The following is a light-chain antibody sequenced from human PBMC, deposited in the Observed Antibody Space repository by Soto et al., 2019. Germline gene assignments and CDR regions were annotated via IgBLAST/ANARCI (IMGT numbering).Light chain of an antibody. CDR3: QQYNNSGET. CDR1: QSVSSN. CDR2: GAS. Sequence: ELVMTQSPGALSVSPGERATLSCRASQSVSSNLAWYQQKPGQAPRLLIYGASTRATGIPARFSGSGSGTECTLTICSLQSEDFAVCYCQQYNNSGETCGQGTKV. J-gene: IGKJ1*01. V-gene: IGKV3-15*01.